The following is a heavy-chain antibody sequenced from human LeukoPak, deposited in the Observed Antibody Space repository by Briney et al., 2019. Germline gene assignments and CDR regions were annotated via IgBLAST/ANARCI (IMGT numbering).Heavy chain of an antibody. Sequence: GAPVKVSCKASGYTFTRYYMHWVRQAPGQGLEWMGWINPNSGGTNYAQKFQGWVTMTRDTSISTAYMELSRLRSDDTAVYYCARGVPDYGSGSYYFWFDPWGQGTLVTVSS. J-gene: IGHJ5*02. V-gene: IGHV1-2*04. CDR3: ARGVPDYGSGSYYFWFDP. D-gene: IGHD3-10*01. CDR2: INPNSGGT. CDR1: GYTFTRYY.